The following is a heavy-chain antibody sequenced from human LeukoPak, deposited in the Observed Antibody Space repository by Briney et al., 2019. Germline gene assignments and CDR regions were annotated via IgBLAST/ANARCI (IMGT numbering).Heavy chain of an antibody. CDR3: ARGRPGRKYSSSWYYNWFDP. V-gene: IGHV4-34*01. CDR2: INHSGST. CDR1: GGSFSGYY. D-gene: IGHD6-13*01. Sequence: SETLSLTCAVYGGSFSGYYWSWIRQPPGKGLEWIGEINHSGSTNYNPSLKSRVTISVDTSKNQFSLKLSSVTAADMAVYYCARGRPGRKYSSSWYYNWFDPWGQGTLVTVSS. J-gene: IGHJ5*02.